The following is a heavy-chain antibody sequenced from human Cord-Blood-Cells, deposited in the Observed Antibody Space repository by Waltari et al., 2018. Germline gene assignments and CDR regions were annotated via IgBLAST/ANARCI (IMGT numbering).Heavy chain of an antibody. CDR2: IIPIFGTA. D-gene: IGHD6-19*01. Sequence: QVQLVQSGAEVKKPGSSVKVSCKASGGTIISYAISWVRQAPGQGLEWMGGIIPIFGTANYAQKFQGRVTITADESTSTAYMELSSLRSEDTAVYYCATIEMAYSSGPPNKWGQGTLVTVSS. CDR3: ATIEMAYSSGPPNK. CDR1: GGTIISYA. V-gene: IGHV1-69*01. J-gene: IGHJ4*02.